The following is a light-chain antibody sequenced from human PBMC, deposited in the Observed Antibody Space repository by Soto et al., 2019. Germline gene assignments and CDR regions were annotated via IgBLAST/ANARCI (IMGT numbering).Light chain of an antibody. Sequence: DIQMTQSPSSLSASVGDRVTITCRASQSISNYLNWYQQKPGKVPKLLIYAASSLQSGVPSRFSDGGSGTDFTLTISSLHPEDFAVYYCQQTYNTPYTFGQGTKLEIK. CDR1: QSISNY. CDR3: QQTYNTPYT. V-gene: IGKV1-39*01. CDR2: AAS. J-gene: IGKJ2*01.